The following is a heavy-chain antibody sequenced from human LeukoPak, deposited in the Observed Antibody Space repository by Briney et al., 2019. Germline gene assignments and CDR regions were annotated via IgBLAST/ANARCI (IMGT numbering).Heavy chain of an antibody. V-gene: IGHV3-48*03. CDR1: GFSFRNYE. CDR2: ISTRDTI. Sequence: GGSLRLPCTASGFSFRNYEMNWVRQAPGKGLEWVSYISTRDTIYYADSVKGRFTISRDDAKNSLYLQMNSLRAEDTAVYYCARGLDYWGQGTLVTVSS. J-gene: IGHJ4*02. CDR3: ARGLDY.